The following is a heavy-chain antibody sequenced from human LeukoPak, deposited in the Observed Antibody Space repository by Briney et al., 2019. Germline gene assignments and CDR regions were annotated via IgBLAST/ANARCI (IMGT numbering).Heavy chain of an antibody. CDR2: IYHSGST. V-gene: IGHV4-38-2*02. J-gene: IGHJ4*02. Sequence: SETLSLTCTVSGYSISSGYYWGWIRQPPGKGLEWIGSIYHSGSTYYNPSLKSRATISVDTSKNQFSLKLSSVTAADTAVYYCARDGVVPAASFDYWGQGTLVTVSS. D-gene: IGHD2-2*01. CDR3: ARDGVVPAASFDY. CDR1: GYSISSGYY.